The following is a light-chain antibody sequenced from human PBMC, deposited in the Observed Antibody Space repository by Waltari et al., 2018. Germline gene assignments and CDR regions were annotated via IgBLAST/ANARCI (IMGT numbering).Light chain of an antibody. CDR1: NSNIGRNS. V-gene: IGLV1-47*01. CDR3: AAWDDSLRAWV. J-gene: IGLJ3*02. CDR2: RNT. Sequence: QSVLIQPPSASETPGQRVTISCSGSNSNIGRNSVSWYQHLPGTAPELLIYRNTQRPSGVPDRFSGSKSDTSASLAISGLRSEDEADYYCAAWDDSLRAWVFGGGTKLTVL.